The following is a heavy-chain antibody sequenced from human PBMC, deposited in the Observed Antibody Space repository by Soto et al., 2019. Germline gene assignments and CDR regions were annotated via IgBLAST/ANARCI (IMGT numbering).Heavy chain of an antibody. CDR3: AKAKNDYNWDNRPPFDY. V-gene: IGHV3-23*01. D-gene: IGHD1-20*01. CDR2: ISANDVGT. Sequence: GGSLRLSCEASGFTLRSYAMTWIRQAPGKGLEWVSLISANDVGTYYAESVKTRFTISTDQSRNTVYLQMDSLRADDTAIHYCAKAKNDYNWDNRPPFDYWGQGTLVTVSS. J-gene: IGHJ4*02. CDR1: GFTLRSYA.